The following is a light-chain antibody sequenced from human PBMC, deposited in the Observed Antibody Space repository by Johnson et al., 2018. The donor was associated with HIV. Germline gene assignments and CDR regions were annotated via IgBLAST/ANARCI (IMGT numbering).Light chain of an antibody. Sequence: QSVLTQPPSLSAAPGQKVTISCSGSSSNIGNNYVSWYKQFPGTAPKLLMYENNKRPSGIPDRFSGSKSGTSATLGITGLQTGDEADYYCGTWDGSLSVYVFGTGTKVTVL. CDR1: SSNIGNNY. CDR2: ENN. CDR3: GTWDGSLSVYV. J-gene: IGLJ1*01. V-gene: IGLV1-51*02.